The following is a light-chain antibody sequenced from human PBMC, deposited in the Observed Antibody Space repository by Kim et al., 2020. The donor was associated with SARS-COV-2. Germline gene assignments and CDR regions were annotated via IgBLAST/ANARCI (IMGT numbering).Light chain of an antibody. Sequence: EVVLTQSPGTLSLSPGERATLSCRASQSVTSNYLAWYQQRPGQPPRLLIYGASSRATDIPDKFSGSGSGTDFTLTISRLEPDDFAVYYCQQYCSAPSTFGQGTKVDIK. V-gene: IGKV3-20*01. CDR2: GAS. CDR1: QSVTSNY. J-gene: IGKJ1*01. CDR3: QQYCSAPST.